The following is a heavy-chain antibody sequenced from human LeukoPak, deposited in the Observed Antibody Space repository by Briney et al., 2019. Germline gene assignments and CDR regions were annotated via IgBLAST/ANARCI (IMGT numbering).Heavy chain of an antibody. CDR3: ARDTSVTHYCCYYMDV. V-gene: IGHV3-21*01. Sequence: GGSLRLSCAASGSAFSTYSMNWVRQAPGKGLEWVSSISSSSSYIYYADSVKGRFTISRDNAKNSLYLQMNSLRDEDTAVYYCARDTSVTHYCCYYMDVWGKGTTVTVSS. CDR1: GSAFSTYS. D-gene: IGHD4-11*01. J-gene: IGHJ6*03. CDR2: ISSSSSYI.